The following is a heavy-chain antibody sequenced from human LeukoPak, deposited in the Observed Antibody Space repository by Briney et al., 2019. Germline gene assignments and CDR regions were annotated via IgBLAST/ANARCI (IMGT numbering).Heavy chain of an antibody. CDR1: GFTFSNYA. CDR3: AKFTHGAGSFNPAYNWFDP. CDR2: ISVSGDSP. D-gene: IGHD3-10*01. Sequence: GGSLSPSCAASGFTFSNYAMSWVRQAPGEGLEWVSAISVSGDSPYYADSVKGRFTSSRDHSKNTLFLQMNSLRAEDTAVYYCAKFTHGAGSFNPAYNWFDPWGQGTLVTVSS. V-gene: IGHV3-23*01. J-gene: IGHJ5*02.